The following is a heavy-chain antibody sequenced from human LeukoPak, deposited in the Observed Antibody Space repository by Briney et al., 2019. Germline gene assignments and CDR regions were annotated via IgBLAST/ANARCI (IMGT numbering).Heavy chain of an antibody. CDR1: GFTFSSYS. CDR3: VRGGSWTLDY. Sequence: PGGSLRLSCAASGFTFSSYSMNWVRQAPGKGLEWVSSINSGGTYMLYADSVKGRFTISRDNAKSSLYLQMNSLRAEDTAVYYCVRGGSWTLDYWGRGTLVTVSS. D-gene: IGHD2-15*01. CDR2: INSGGTYM. J-gene: IGHJ4*02. V-gene: IGHV3-21*06.